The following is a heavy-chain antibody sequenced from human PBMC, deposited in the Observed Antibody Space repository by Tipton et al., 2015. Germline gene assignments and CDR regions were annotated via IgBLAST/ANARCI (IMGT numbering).Heavy chain of an antibody. D-gene: IGHD2/OR15-2a*01. CDR3: ASSSNGFDV. CDR2: IIPILDTT. CDR1: GGTLSKYT. V-gene: IGHV1-69*16. Sequence: QLVQSGPEVKKPGSSVKVSCEASGGTLSKYTISWVRQAPGQGLEWMGEIIPILDTTNCAQKFQGRVTITADGFTSTVYMELSSLRSEDTAVYYCASSSNGFDVWGQGTMVTVSS. J-gene: IGHJ3*01.